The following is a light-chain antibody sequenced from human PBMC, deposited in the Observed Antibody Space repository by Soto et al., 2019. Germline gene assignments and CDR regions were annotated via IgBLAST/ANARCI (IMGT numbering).Light chain of an antibody. V-gene: IGKV3-15*01. CDR1: QSVNSN. Sequence: EMVMTQSPAILSVSPGESATLSCRASQSVNSNYLAWYQQHPGQPPRLLIYGISTRATGIPARFSGSGSGTEFSLAISSLQSEDFAVYYCQQYSTWPITFGHGTRLEIK. CDR2: GIS. CDR3: QQYSTWPIT. J-gene: IGKJ5*01.